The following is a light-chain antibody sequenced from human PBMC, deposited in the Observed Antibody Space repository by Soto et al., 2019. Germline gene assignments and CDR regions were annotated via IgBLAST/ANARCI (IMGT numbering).Light chain of an antibody. CDR2: GVS. Sequence: QSVLTNPASVSGSPGQSITISCTGTISDFVVYNYVSWYQQHPGKAPKLMIYGVSNRPSGVSNRFSGSKSGNTASLTISGLQADDEADYYCSSHTISSALQVFGTGTK. CDR3: SSHTISSALQV. J-gene: IGLJ1*01. V-gene: IGLV2-14*01. CDR1: ISDFVVYNY.